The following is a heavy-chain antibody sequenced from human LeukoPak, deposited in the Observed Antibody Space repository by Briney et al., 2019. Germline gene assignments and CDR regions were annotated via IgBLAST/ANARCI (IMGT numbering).Heavy chain of an antibody. D-gene: IGHD5-12*01. V-gene: IGHV4-31*03. J-gene: IGHJ5*02. CDR3: ARDLASNWFDP. CDR2: IYYSGST. CDR1: GGSISSGGYY. Sequence: SETLSLTCTVSGGSISSGGYYWSWIRQHPGKGLEWIGYIYYSGSTYYNPSLKSRVTIPVDTSKNQFSLKLSSVTAADTAVYYCARDLASNWFDPWGQGTLVTVSS.